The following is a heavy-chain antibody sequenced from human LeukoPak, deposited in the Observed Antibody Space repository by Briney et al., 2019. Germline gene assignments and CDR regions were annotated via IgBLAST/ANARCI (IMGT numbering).Heavy chain of an antibody. CDR2: INHSGST. CDR1: GGSFSGYY. V-gene: IGHV4-34*01. CDR3: ATSRYYYDSSGYYNGAACDI. Sequence: SETLSLTCAVYGGSFSGYYWSWIRQPPGKGLEWIGEINHSGSTNYNPSLKSRVTISVDTSKNQFSLKLSSVTAADTAVYYCATSRYYYDSSGYYNGAACDIWGQGTRVTVSS. D-gene: IGHD3-22*01. J-gene: IGHJ3*02.